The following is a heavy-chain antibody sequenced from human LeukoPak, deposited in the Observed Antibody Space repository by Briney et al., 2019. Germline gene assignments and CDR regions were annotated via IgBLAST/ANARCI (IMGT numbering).Heavy chain of an antibody. D-gene: IGHD3-3*01. CDR2: IYHSGST. Sequence: SETLSLTCTVSGYSISSGYYWGWIRQPPGKGLEWIGSIYHSGSTYYNPSLKSRVTISVDTSKNQFSLKLSSVTAADTAVYYCARSGVLRFLEWFFDYWGQGTLVTVSS. V-gene: IGHV4-38-2*02. CDR3: ARSGVLRFLEWFFDY. CDR1: GYSISSGYY. J-gene: IGHJ4*02.